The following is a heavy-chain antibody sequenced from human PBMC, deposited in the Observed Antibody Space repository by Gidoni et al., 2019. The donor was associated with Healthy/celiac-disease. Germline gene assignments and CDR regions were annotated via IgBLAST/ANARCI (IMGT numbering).Heavy chain of an antibody. J-gene: IGHJ4*02. CDR3: ARERRGYSYAPVDY. D-gene: IGHD5-18*01. V-gene: IGHV4-30-4*01. CDR1: GGSISSGDYY. Sequence: VQLQESGPGLVKPSQTLSLTCTVSGGSISSGDYYCRWIRQPPGKGLDWIGYIYSSGSTYYNPSLKSRVTISLDTSKNQFSLKLSSVTAADTAVYYCARERRGYSYAPVDYWGQGTLVTVSS. CDR2: IYSSGST.